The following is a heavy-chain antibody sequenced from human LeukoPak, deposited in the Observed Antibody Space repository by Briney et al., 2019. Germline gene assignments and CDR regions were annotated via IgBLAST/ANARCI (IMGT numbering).Heavy chain of an antibody. D-gene: IGHD6-19*01. J-gene: IGHJ4*02. V-gene: IGHV3-30*02. Sequence: PGGSLRLSCAASGFTFSSYGMHWVRQAPGKGLEWVAFIRYDGSNKYCTDSVKGRFSISRDNSKNTLYLQMNSLRAEDTALYYCAKHSSGIAVAGTVQYWGQGTLVTVSS. CDR1: GFTFSSYG. CDR2: IRYDGSNK. CDR3: AKHSSGIAVAGTVQY.